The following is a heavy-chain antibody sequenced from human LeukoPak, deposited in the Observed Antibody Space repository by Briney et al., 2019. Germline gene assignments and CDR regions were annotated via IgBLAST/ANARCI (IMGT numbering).Heavy chain of an antibody. CDR1: GFTFSSYA. D-gene: IGHD1-26*01. Sequence: PGGCLRLACAAAGFTFSSYAISWVRQAAGEGLGWVSAISGSGGHNYYAVSVKGRFTISRDNSMDTLYLQMNRLRADDTAVYYCAKGARWELPLDYWGQGTLVTVSS. J-gene: IGHJ4*02. CDR3: AKGARWELPLDY. V-gene: IGHV3-23*01. CDR2: ISGSGGHN.